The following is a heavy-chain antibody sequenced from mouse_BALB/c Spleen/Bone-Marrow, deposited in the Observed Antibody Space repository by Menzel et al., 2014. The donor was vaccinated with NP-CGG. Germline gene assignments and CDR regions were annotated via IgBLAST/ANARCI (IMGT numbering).Heavy chain of an antibody. D-gene: IGHD1-1*01. J-gene: IGHJ2*01. V-gene: IGHV2-9-2*01. CDR2: IWTGGGT. CDR1: GFSLTSYD. CDR3: VRGPHSDSSYYFDY. Sequence: VQVVESGPGLVAPSQSLSITCTASGFSLTSYDISWIRQPPGKGLEWLGLIWTGGGTNYNSAFMYRLSSNKDNSKSQVFLKMNSLQTNDTAIYYCVRGPHSDSSYYFDYWGQGTTLTVSS.